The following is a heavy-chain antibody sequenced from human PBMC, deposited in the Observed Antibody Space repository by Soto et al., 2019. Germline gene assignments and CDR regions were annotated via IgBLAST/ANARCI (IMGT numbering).Heavy chain of an antibody. Sequence: PSETLSLTCAVSGASISSGYYWDWIRQPPGKGLEWIGSIYHSGSTYYNPSLKSRVTISVDTSKNQFSLKLSSVTAADTAVYYCVACGGGNPETSTFDYWGQGTLVTVYS. CDR1: GASISSGYY. D-gene: IGHD3-16*01. J-gene: IGHJ4*02. CDR3: VACGGGNPETSTFDY. CDR2: IYHSGST. V-gene: IGHV4-38-2*01.